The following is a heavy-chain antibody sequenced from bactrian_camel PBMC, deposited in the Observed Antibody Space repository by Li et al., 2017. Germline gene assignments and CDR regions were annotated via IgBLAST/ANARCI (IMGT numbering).Heavy chain of an antibody. Sequence: VQLVESGGGSVQAGGSLRLSCAASGYTASINCVGWFRRVGNEREGVASIYRDGGATHYADSVTGRFTVSQDAAKNTVYLQMNSLRPEDTAMYYCAARGPYCYTKLSVRVFTYWGQGTQVTVS. CDR3: AARGPYCYTKLSVRVFTY. D-gene: IGHD2*01. CDR2: IYRDGGAT. CDR1: GYTASINC. J-gene: IGHJ4*01. V-gene: IGHV3S40*01.